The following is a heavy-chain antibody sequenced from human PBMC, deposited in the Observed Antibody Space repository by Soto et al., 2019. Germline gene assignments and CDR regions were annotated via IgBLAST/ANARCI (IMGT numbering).Heavy chain of an antibody. J-gene: IGHJ4*02. V-gene: IGHV3-48*01. D-gene: IGHD1-26*01. CDR3: ARRFAHTTSSGRYFDY. Sequence: EVPLVESGGGLVQPGGSLRLSCAASGFTFSSYSMNWVRQAPGKGLEWISYISSTTTTMYYADSVKGRFTISRDNAKNSLYLQMSSLRAEDTAVYYCARRFAHTTSSGRYFDYWGQGTLVTVSS. CDR2: ISSTTTTM. CDR1: GFTFSSYS.